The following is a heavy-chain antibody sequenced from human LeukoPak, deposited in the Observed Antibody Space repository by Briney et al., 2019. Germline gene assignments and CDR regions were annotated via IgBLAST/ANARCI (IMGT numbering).Heavy chain of an antibody. J-gene: IGHJ4*02. Sequence: GGSLRLSCAASGFTFSGSAMHWVRQASGKGLEWVGRIRSKPNSYATAYAASVKGRFTISRDDSKNTAYLQMNSLKTEDTAVYYCTIGSTTVTTDFDYWGQGTLVTVSS. V-gene: IGHV3-73*01. CDR3: TIGSTTVTTDFDY. D-gene: IGHD4-17*01. CDR1: GFTFSGSA. CDR2: IRSKPNSYAT.